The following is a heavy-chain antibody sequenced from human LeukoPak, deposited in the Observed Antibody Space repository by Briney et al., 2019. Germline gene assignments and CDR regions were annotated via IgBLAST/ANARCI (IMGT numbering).Heavy chain of an antibody. V-gene: IGHV3-7*01. Sequence: EGSLRLSCAASGFTFSSYWMSWVRQAPGKGLEWVANIKQDGSEKYYVDSVKGRFTISRDNAKNSLYLQMNSLRAEDTAVYYCARDPGIAVADYYFDYWGQGTLVTVSS. CDR3: ARDPGIAVADYYFDY. CDR1: GFTFSSYW. J-gene: IGHJ4*02. D-gene: IGHD6-19*01. CDR2: IKQDGSEK.